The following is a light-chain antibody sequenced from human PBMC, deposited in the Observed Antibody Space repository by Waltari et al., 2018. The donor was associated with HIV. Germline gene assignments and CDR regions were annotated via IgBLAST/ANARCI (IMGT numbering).Light chain of an antibody. V-gene: IGLV1-40*01. CDR3: QSYDNTLGGVV. Sequence: QSVLIQPPSVSGAPGHNVTIACAGTNSNVGAGFEVNWYQQFPGVAPKIVIYGNTNRPSGVTDRFSGSKSDTSASLAITGLRAEDEADYHCQSYDNTLGGVVFGGGTKLTVL. CDR2: GNT. CDR1: NSNVGAGFE. J-gene: IGLJ2*01.